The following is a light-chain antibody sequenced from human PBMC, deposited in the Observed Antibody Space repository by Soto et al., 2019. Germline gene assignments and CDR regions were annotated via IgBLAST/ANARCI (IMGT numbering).Light chain of an antibody. CDR1: QDISNY. Sequence: DIQMTQSPSSLSASVGDRVTMTCRASQDISNYVAWYQQKPGEVPKLLIYAASTLQSGVPARFSGGGFGTDFTLTISSLPPEDVVNYYCQRYHSALLTFGPGTKVDLK. V-gene: IGKV1-27*01. CDR3: QRYHSALLT. CDR2: AAS. J-gene: IGKJ3*01.